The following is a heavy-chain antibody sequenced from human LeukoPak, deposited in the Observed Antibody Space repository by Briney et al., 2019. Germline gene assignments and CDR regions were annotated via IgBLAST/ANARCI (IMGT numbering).Heavy chain of an antibody. V-gene: IGHV3-7*03. CDR2: IKQDGSEK. D-gene: IGHD3-22*01. J-gene: IGHJ3*02. CDR1: GFTFSSYW. CDR3: AKSQFDSSGLHAFDI. Sequence: PGGSLRLSCAASGFTFSSYWMSWVRQAPGRGLEWVANIKQDGSEKYYVDSVKGRFTISRDNAKNSLYLQMNSLKVEDTAFYYCAKSQFDSSGLHAFDIWGQGTMVTVSS.